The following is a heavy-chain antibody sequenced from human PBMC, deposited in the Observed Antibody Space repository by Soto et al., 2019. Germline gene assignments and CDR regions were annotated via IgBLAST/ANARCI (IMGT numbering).Heavy chain of an antibody. J-gene: IGHJ4*02. V-gene: IGHV4-59*12. CDR3: ARDRQDIVLDY. D-gene: IGHD2-8*02. Sequence: PSETLSLTCTFSGYSISSYYWNWIRQSPGKGLEWIGYIYYSGSTNYNPSLKSRVTMPADTSKNQFSLKLSSVTAADTAVYYCARDRQDIVLDYWGQGTLVTVSS. CDR2: IYYSGST. CDR1: GYSISSYY.